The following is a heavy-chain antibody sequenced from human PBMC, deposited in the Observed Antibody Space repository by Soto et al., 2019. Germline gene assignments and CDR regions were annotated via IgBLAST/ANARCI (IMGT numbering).Heavy chain of an antibody. CDR3: ARGVTMVRGVIHTPYFDY. CDR2: IYYSGST. J-gene: IGHJ4*02. V-gene: IGHV4-31*03. CDR1: GGSISRGSYY. Sequence: QVQLQESGPGLVMPSQTLSLTCTVYGGSISRGSYYWSWIRQHPGKGLEWIGYIYYSGSTYYNPSLKSRLTITVDTSKNQFSLKLSSVTAADTAVYYCARGVTMVRGVIHTPYFDYWGQGTLVTVSS. D-gene: IGHD3-10*01.